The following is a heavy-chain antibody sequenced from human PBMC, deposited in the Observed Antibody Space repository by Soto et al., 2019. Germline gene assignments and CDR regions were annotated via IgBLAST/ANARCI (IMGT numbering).Heavy chain of an antibody. V-gene: IGHV5-51*01. Sequence: GESLKISCKGSGYSFTSYWIGWVRQMPGKGLEWMGIIYPGDSDTRYSPSFQGQVTISADKSISTAYLQWSSLKASDTAIYYCARRVAAAGTRGFYYYYGMDVWGQGTTVTVS. J-gene: IGHJ6*02. CDR2: IYPGDSDT. CDR3: ARRVAAAGTRGFYYYYGMDV. CDR1: GYSFTSYW. D-gene: IGHD6-13*01.